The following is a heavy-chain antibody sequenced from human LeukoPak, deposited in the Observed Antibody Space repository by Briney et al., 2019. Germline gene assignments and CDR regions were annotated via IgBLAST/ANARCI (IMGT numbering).Heavy chain of an antibody. Sequence: ASVKVSCKASGYTFTSYDINWVRQATGQGLEWMGWMNPNSGNTGYAQKFQGRVTITRNASISTAYMELSSLRSEDTAVYYCARGNQLLVIDYWGQGTLVTVSS. CDR3: ARGNQLLVIDY. V-gene: IGHV1-8*03. D-gene: IGHD2-2*01. CDR1: GYTFTSYD. J-gene: IGHJ4*02. CDR2: MNPNSGNT.